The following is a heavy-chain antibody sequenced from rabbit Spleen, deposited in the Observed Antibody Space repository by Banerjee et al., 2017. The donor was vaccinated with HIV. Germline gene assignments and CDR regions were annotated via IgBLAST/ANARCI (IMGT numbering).Heavy chain of an antibody. CDR2: INAVTGKA. V-gene: IGHV1S45*01. D-gene: IGHD4-1*01. CDR1: GFSFSNKAV. Sequence: QERLVESGGGLVKPEGSLKLSCTASGFSFSNKAVMCWVRQAPGKGLEWIACINAVTGKAVYASWAKGRFTFSKTSSTTVTLQMTSLTVADTATYFCARVSETSGWGEDLWGQGPLVTVS. CDR3: ARVSETSGWGEDL. J-gene: IGHJ4*01.